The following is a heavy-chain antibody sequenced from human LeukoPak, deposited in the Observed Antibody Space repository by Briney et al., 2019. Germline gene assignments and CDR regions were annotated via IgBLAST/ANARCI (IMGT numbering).Heavy chain of an antibody. V-gene: IGHV1-8*03. Sequence: ASVXVSCKASGYTFTSXDINWVRXAPGQXREGGXWXXPNSGNTGYAQKFQGRVTITRNTSISTAYMELSSLRSEDTAVYYCARSRRDGGYYDFWSGPDAFDIWGQGTMVTVSS. CDR1: GYTFTSXD. CDR2: XXPNSGNT. CDR3: ARSRRDGGYYDFWSGPDAFDI. D-gene: IGHD3-3*01. J-gene: IGHJ3*02.